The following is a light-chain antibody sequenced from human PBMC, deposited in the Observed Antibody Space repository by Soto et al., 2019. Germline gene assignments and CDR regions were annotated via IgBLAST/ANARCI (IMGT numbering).Light chain of an antibody. V-gene: IGLV2-14*03. CDR1: DSDVGGYNY. CDR3: SSYKSGSTI. J-gene: IGLJ2*01. Sequence: QSVLTQPASVSGSPGQSITISCTGTDSDVGGYNYVSWYQQHPGKAPKLMIYEVINRPSGVSNRFSGSTSGTTASLTISGLQAEDEADYYCSSYKSGSTIFGGGTKLTVL. CDR2: EVI.